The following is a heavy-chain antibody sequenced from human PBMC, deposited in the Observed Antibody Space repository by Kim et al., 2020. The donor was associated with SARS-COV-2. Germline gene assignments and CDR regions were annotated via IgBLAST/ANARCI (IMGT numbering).Heavy chain of an antibody. CDR3: ARTGRGYCTNGVCPLWFYFDL. CDR1: GGSISSYY. V-gene: IGHV4-59*01. D-gene: IGHD2-8*01. CDR2: IYYSGST. Sequence: SETLSLTCTVSGGSISSYYWSWIRQPPGKGLEWIGYIYYSGSTNYNPSLKSRVTISVDTSKNQFSLKLSSVTAADTAVYYCARTGRGYCTNGVCPLWFYFDLWGRGTLVTVSS. J-gene: IGHJ2*01.